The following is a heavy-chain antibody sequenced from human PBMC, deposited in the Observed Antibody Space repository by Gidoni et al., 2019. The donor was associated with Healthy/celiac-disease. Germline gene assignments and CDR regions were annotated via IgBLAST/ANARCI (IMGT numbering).Heavy chain of an antibody. J-gene: IGHJ4*02. CDR3: ARKFPYGSGWTQIAGVFDY. CDR2: INHSGST. D-gene: IGHD6-19*01. V-gene: IGHV4-34*01. CDR1: GGSFSGYY. Sequence: QVQLQQWGAGLLKPSETLSLTCAVYGGSFSGYYWSWIRQPPGKGLEWIGEINHSGSTNYNPSLKSRVTISVDTSKNQFSLKLSSVTAADTAVYYCARKFPYGSGWTQIAGVFDYWGQGTLVTVSS.